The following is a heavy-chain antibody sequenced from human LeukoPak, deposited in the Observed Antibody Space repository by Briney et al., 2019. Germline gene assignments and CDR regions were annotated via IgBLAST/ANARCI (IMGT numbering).Heavy chain of an antibody. CDR2: INHSGST. V-gene: IGHV4-34*01. D-gene: IGHD3-16*02. Sequence: SETLSLTCAVYGGSFSGYHWSWIRQPPGKGLEWIGEINHSGSTNYNPSLKSRVTISVDTSKNQFSLKLSSVTAADTAVYYCLSRKFWGQGTTVTVSS. J-gene: IGHJ6*02. CDR3: LSRKF. CDR1: GGSFSGYH.